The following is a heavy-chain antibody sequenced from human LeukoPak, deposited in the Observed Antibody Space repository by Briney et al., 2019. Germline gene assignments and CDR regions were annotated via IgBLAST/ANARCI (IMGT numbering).Heavy chain of an antibody. CDR1: GYTFTSYG. V-gene: IGHV1-18*01. D-gene: IGHD3-10*01. CDR3: AISMVRGAFDI. Sequence: ASVKVSCKASGYTFTSYGLSWVRQAPGQGLEWMGWINTYNGNTDYAQNLQGGVTMTADTSTSTAYMELRSLRSDDTAVYYCAISMVRGAFDIWGQGTMVTVSS. CDR2: INTYNGNT. J-gene: IGHJ3*02.